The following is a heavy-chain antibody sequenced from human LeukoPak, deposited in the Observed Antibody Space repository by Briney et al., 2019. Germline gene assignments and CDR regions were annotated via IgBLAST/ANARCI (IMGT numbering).Heavy chain of an antibody. CDR3: ARDQACSNGVCSYFDY. D-gene: IGHD2-8*01. J-gene: IGHJ4*02. CDR1: GYSITGGYY. V-gene: IGHV4-38-2*02. CDR2: IYHSGST. Sequence: SETLSPTCTVSGYSITGGYYRGWIRQSTGKGLEWIGSIYHSGSTYYNPSLKSQVTILVDTSKNQFSLKLRSVTAADTAIYYCARDQACSNGVCSYFDYWGQGNLVTVSS.